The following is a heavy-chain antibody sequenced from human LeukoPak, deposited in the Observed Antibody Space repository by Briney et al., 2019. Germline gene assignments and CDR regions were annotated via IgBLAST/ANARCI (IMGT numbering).Heavy chain of an antibody. D-gene: IGHD5-12*01. CDR2: LSDSGGRT. CDR1: GITLSNYG. CDR3: ATSRGGYGDY. J-gene: IGHJ4*02. Sequence: GGSLRLSCAVSGITLSNYGMSWVRQAPGKGLEWVAGLSDSGGRTNYADSVKGRFTISRDNAKNSLYLQMNSLRAEDTAVYYCATSRGGYGDYWGQGTLVTVSS. V-gene: IGHV3-23*01.